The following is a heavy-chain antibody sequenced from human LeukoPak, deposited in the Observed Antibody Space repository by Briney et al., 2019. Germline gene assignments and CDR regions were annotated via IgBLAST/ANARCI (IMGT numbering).Heavy chain of an antibody. CDR1: GYTFTGYY. CDR3: ARDEKKYYDFWSGHYKYYYYMDV. CDR2: INPNSGGT. V-gene: IGHV1-2*02. Sequence: ASVKVSCKASGYTFTGYYMHWVRQAPGQGLEWIGWINPNSGGTNYAQKFQGRVTMTRDTSISTAYMELSRLRSDDTAVYYCARDEKKYYDFWSGHYKYYYYMDVWGKGTTVTVSS. J-gene: IGHJ6*03. D-gene: IGHD3-3*01.